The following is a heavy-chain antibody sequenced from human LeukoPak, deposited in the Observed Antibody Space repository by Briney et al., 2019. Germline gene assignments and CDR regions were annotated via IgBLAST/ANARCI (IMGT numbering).Heavy chain of an antibody. Sequence: SGGSLRLSCAASGFTFRNYGMHWVRHAPGKGLERVAVISYDGSNKYYTDSVKGGFTISRDNSKNTLYLQMNSLRAEDTAVYYCAKDSVDTTIFDAFDIWGQGTMVTVSS. V-gene: IGHV3-30*18. J-gene: IGHJ3*02. CDR2: ISYDGSNK. CDR3: AKDSVDTTIFDAFDI. D-gene: IGHD5-18*01. CDR1: GFTFRNYG.